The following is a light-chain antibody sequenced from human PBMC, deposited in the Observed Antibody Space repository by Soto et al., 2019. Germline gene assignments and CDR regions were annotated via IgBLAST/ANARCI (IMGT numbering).Light chain of an antibody. V-gene: IGKV3-20*01. CDR2: RAS. J-gene: IGKJ1*01. CDR3: QHYGNSRT. Sequence: EIVLTQSPGTLSLSPGERATLSCWASQSVSSSYLAWYQQKPGQAPRLLISRASSRATGVPDRFSGSGSGADCTLTLSRLEPEDFALYYCQHYGNSRTWGQGTKVEVK. CDR1: QSVSSSY.